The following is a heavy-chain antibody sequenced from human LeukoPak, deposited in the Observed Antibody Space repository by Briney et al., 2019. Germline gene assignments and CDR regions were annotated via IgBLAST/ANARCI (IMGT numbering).Heavy chain of an antibody. V-gene: IGHV4-59*08. CDR2: VYYSGST. D-gene: IGHD6-19*01. J-gene: IGHJ4*02. CDR1: GGSISNYY. CDR3: ARHEKSSGWYYDY. Sequence: SETLTLTCTVSGGSISNYYWSWIRQPPGKGLEWLGYVYYSGSTNYNPSLKSRVTISVDTSKNQFSLKLSSVTAADTAAYYCARHEKSSGWYYDYWGQGTLVTVSS.